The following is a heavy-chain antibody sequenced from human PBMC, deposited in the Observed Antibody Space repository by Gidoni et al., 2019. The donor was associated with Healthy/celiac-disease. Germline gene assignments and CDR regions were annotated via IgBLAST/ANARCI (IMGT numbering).Heavy chain of an antibody. V-gene: IGHV1-69*09. Sequence: QVQLVQSGAEVKKPGSSVKVSCKASGGTFSSYSISWVRQAPGQGLEWMGRIIPIRGIANYAQKFQGRVTITADKSTSTAYMELSSLRSEDTAVYYCARKIMITFGGVIVNDAFDIWGQGTMVTVSS. CDR3: ARKIMITFGGVIVNDAFDI. D-gene: IGHD3-16*02. J-gene: IGHJ3*02. CDR1: GGTFSSYS. CDR2: IIPIRGIA.